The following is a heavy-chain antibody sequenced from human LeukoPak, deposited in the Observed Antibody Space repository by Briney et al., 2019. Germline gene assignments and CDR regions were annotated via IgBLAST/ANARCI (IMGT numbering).Heavy chain of an antibody. V-gene: IGHV1-2*02. CDR3: ARARYSGYDCCDY. CDR1: GYTFTGYY. J-gene: IGHJ4*02. D-gene: IGHD5-12*01. Sequence: ASVKVSCKASGYTFTGYYMHWVRQAPGQGLEWMGWINPNSDGTNYAQKFQGRVTMTRDTSISTAYMELSRLRSDDTAVYYCARARYSGYDCCDYWGQGTLVTVSS. CDR2: INPNSDGT.